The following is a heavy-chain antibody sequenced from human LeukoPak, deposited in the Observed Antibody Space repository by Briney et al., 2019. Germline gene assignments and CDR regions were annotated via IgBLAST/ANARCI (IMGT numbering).Heavy chain of an antibody. J-gene: IGHJ6*03. CDR2: IRSKANSYAT. V-gene: IGHV3-73*01. CDR1: GFTFSGSA. D-gene: IGHD1-26*01. Sequence: GSLRLSCAASGFTFSGSAMHWVRQASGKGLEWVGRIRSKANSYATAYAASVKGRFTISRDDSKNTAYLQMNSLKTEDTAVYYCTFSDNYYYYYMDVWGKGTTVTVSS. CDR3: TFSDNYYYYYMDV.